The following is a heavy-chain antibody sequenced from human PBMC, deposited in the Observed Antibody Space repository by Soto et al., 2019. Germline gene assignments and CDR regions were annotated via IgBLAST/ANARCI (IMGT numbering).Heavy chain of an antibody. CDR3: AKERVVGATTANWFDP. CDR2: ISYDGSNK. V-gene: IGHV3-30*18. D-gene: IGHD1-26*01. J-gene: IGHJ5*02. CDR1: GFTFSSYG. Sequence: SLRLSCAASGFTFSSYGMHWVRQAPGKGLEWVAVISYDGSNKYYADSVKGRFTISRDNSKNTLYLQMNSLRAEDTAVYYCAKERVVGATTANWFDPWGQGTLVTVSS.